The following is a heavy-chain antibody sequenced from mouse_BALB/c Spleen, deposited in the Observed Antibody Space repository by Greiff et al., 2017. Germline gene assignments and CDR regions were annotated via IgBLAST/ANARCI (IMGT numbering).Heavy chain of an antibody. D-gene: IGHD1-1*01. J-gene: IGHJ4*01. V-gene: IGHV1-9*01. CDR1: GYTFSSYW. CDR3: ARRGGSRLYYYAMDY. CDR2: ILPGSGST. Sequence: QVQLQQSGAELMKPGASVKISCKATGYTFSSYWIEWVKQRPGHGLEWIGEILPGSGSTNYNEKFKGKATFTADTSSNTAYMQLSSLTSEDSAVYHCARRGGSRLYYYAMDYWGQGTSVTVSS.